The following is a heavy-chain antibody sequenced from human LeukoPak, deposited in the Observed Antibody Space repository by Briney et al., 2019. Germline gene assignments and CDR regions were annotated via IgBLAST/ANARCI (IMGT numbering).Heavy chain of an antibody. D-gene: IGHD1-26*01. CDR2: IYSGGST. J-gene: IGHJ4*02. CDR1: GASISSSSFY. Sequence: SETLSLTCTVSGASISSSSFYGGWIRQPPGKGLEWIGSIYSGGSTYYSPSLKSRVSISVDTSKNQFSLKLTSVTAADTAVYYCAAGDTVSPDYWGQGTLVTVSS. V-gene: IGHV4-39*01. CDR3: AAGDTVSPDY.